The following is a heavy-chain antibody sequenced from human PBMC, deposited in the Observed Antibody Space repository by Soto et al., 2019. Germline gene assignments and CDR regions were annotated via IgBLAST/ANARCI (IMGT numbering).Heavy chain of an antibody. J-gene: IGHJ6*03. CDR1: GFTFSSYW. CDR2: IKQDGSEK. Sequence: GGSLRLSCAASGFTFSSYWMSWVRQAPGKGLEWVANIKQDGSEKYYVDSVKGRFTISRDNAKNSLYLQMNSLRAEDTAVYYCARGPGGVTTLDYYYYYMDVWGKGTTVTVSS. D-gene: IGHD4-17*01. V-gene: IGHV3-7*01. CDR3: ARGPGGVTTLDYYYYYMDV.